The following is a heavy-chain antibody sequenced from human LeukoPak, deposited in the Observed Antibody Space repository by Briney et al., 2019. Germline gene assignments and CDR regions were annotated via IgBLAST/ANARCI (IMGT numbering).Heavy chain of an antibody. D-gene: IGHD1-26*01. Sequence: PGGSLRLSCAASGFTFSSYWMSWVRQAPGKGLEWVANIKQDGSEKYYVDSVRGRFTISRDNAKNSVYLQMNSLRAEDTAVYYCARDKASGASHFDHWGQGTLVTVSS. J-gene: IGHJ4*02. CDR3: ARDKASGASHFDH. CDR2: IKQDGSEK. V-gene: IGHV3-7*01. CDR1: GFTFSSYW.